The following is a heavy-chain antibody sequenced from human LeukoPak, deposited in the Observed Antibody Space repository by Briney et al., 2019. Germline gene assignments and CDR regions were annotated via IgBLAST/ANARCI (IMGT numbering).Heavy chain of an antibody. CDR3: ARKGTLPAAIHAFDI. Sequence: GGSLRLSCAASGFTVSSDYMSWVRQAPGKGLEWISVISSGGSTYYADSVKGRFTISRDNSKNTLNLQMNSLRAEDTAVYYCARKGTLPAAIHAFDIWGQGTMVTVSS. D-gene: IGHD2-2*01. J-gene: IGHJ3*02. CDR1: GFTVSSDY. CDR2: ISSGGST. V-gene: IGHV3-53*01.